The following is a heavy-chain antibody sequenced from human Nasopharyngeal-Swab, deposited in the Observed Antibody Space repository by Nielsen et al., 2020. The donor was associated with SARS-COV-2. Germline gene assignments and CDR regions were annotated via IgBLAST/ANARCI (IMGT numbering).Heavy chain of an antibody. CDR2: INAGNGNT. V-gene: IGHV1-3*01. CDR1: GYTFTSYA. Sequence: ASVKVSCKASGYTFTSYAMHWVRRAPGQRLEWMGWINAGNGNTKYSQKFQGRVTITRDTSASTAYMELSSLRSEDTAVYYCARGGRYSSSSRIYYYMDVWGKGTTVTVSS. J-gene: IGHJ6*03. D-gene: IGHD6-6*01. CDR3: ARGGRYSSSSRIYYYMDV.